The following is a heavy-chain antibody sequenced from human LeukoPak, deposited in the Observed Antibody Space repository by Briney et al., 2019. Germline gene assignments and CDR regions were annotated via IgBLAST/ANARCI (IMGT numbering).Heavy chain of an antibody. V-gene: IGHV3-23*01. CDR2: ISGSGGST. Sequence: GGSLRLSCAASGFTFSSYAMSWVRQAPGKGLEWVSAISGSGGSTYYADSVKGRFTISRDNAKNSLYLQMNSLRAEDTAVYYCARDLFSEDYYGSGRGGDYWGQGTLVTVSS. CDR1: GFTFSSYA. CDR3: ARDLFSEDYYGSGRGGDY. D-gene: IGHD3-10*01. J-gene: IGHJ4*02.